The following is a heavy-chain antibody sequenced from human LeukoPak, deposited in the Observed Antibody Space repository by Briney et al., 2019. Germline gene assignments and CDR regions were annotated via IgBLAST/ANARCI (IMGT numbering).Heavy chain of an antibody. CDR2: ISSGSSAI. Sequence: GGSLRLSCAASGFTFSSYSMNWVRQAPGKGLEWVSYISSGSSAIYYADSVKGRFTISRDNAKNSLYLQMNGLRDEDTAVYYCASTYYDYVWGSNWGQGTLVTVSS. V-gene: IGHV3-48*02. CDR3: ASTYYDYVWGSN. J-gene: IGHJ4*02. CDR1: GFTFSSYS. D-gene: IGHD3-16*01.